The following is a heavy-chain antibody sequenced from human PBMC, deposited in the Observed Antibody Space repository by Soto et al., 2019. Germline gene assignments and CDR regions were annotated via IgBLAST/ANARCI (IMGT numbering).Heavy chain of an antibody. CDR3: ARVVGARGHWFDP. V-gene: IGHV1-18*01. Sequence: QVQLVQSGGEVKKPGASVKVSCKASGYTFTSYGISWVRQAPGQGLEWMGRISAYNGNTNYAQKLQGRVTMTTDTYTGTAYMELRSRRSDDTAVYYCARVVGARGHWFDPWGQGTLVTVSS. CDR1: GYTFTSYG. CDR2: ISAYNGNT. J-gene: IGHJ5*02. D-gene: IGHD1-26*01.